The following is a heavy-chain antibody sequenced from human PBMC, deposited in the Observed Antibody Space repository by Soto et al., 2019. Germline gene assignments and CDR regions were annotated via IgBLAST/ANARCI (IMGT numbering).Heavy chain of an antibody. V-gene: IGHV3-9*01. Sequence: EVQLVESGGGLVQPGRSLRLSCASSGFTFENYAMHWVRQAPGKGLEWVSGISWNGGSVGYAVSVKGRFTISRDNARNFVYLQMNSLRPEDTAFYYCAIDSWSGNSCNSFDYWGKGTLVTVSS. CDR2: ISWNGGSV. D-gene: IGHD2-2*01. CDR1: GFTFENYA. J-gene: IGHJ4*02. CDR3: AIDSWSGNSCNSFDY.